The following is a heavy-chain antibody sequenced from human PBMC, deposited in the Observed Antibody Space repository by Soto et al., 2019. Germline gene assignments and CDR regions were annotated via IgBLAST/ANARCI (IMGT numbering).Heavy chain of an antibody. V-gene: IGHV4-34*01. J-gene: IGHJ6*02. CDR1: GGSFSGYY. CDR2: INHSGST. D-gene: IGHD3-9*01. CDR3: ARGDRYYDILTCYYKDGMDV. Sequence: SETLSLTCAVYGGSFSGYYWSWIRQPPGKGLEWIGEINHSGSTNYNPSLKSRVTISVDTSKNQFSLKLSSVTAADTAVYYCARGDRYYDILTCYYKDGMDVWGQGTTVTVSS.